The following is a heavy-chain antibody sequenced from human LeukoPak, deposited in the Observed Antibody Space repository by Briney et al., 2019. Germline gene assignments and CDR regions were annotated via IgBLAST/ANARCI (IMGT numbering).Heavy chain of an antibody. D-gene: IGHD3-3*01. V-gene: IGHV3-7*03. CDR2: INRDGSEK. Sequence: PGGSLRLSRVVSGFTLSSRWMMWVRQAPGKGLEWMTNINRDGSEKNYVDSVKGRFTITRDNAENSLYLQMNSLKVEDTAIYYCATYDSWSGYNIAYWGQGTLVTVSS. CDR3: ATYDSWSGYNIAY. J-gene: IGHJ4*02. CDR1: GFTLSSRW.